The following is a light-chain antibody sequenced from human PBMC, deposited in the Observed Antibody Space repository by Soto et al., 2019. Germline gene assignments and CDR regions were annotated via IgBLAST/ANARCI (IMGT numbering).Light chain of an antibody. CDR3: GTWDSSLSAGV. J-gene: IGLJ3*02. CDR1: SSNIGNNF. V-gene: IGLV1-51*01. Sequence: QAVVTQPPSVSAAPGQKVIISCSGSSSNIGNNFVSWYQQLPGTAPKLLIFDNNERPSGIPDRFSGSKSGTSATLGITGLQTGDEADYYCGTWDSSLSAGVFGGGTKLTVL. CDR2: DNN.